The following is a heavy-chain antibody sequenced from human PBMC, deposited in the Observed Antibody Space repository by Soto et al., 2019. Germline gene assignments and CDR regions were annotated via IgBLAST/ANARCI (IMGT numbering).Heavy chain of an antibody. J-gene: IGHJ4*02. CDR1: GDSNSSYY. D-gene: IGHD3-9*01. Sequence: QVQLQESGPGLVKPAETLSLTCTVSGDSNSSYYWSWIRQSPGKGLEWIGYISYSGSTTYNPSLQSRLTISLHPSTNQFSLTLDSVTAADTAVYYCARARNFLTGYYKGGFYYFDYWGQGTLVPVSS. CDR2: ISYSGST. CDR3: ARARNFLTGYYKGGFYYFDY. V-gene: IGHV4-59*01.